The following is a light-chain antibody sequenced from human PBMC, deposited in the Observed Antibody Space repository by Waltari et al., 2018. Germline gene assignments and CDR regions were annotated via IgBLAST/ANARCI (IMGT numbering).Light chain of an antibody. J-gene: IGLJ1*01. CDR1: SSNIGRNY. CDR3: AAWDNSLSSYI. CDR2: YSN. Sequence: QSVLTQPPSASGAPGQSVTISCSGSSSNIGRNYVYWYQQLPGTAPKLLIYYSNQRPSGVPDRFSGSKSGTSASLAITGLRSEDEADYYCAAWDNSLSSYIFGAGTRLTVL. V-gene: IGLV1-47*02.